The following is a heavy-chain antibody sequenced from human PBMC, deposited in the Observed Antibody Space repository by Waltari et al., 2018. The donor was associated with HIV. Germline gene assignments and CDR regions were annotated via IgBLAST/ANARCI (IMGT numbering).Heavy chain of an antibody. J-gene: IGHJ3*01. V-gene: IGHV3-21*01. CDR2: ISGRPSYI. Sequence: EVQLVESGGGLVKPAGSLRLSCASSGFTVSSQSTNWVRQAPGKGLEWVSSISGRPSYIYYADSVKGRFTISRDNSKNSLYLQMNSLRVEDTAVYYCARDPGGNYDSFAFDVWCQGTMVTVSS. D-gene: IGHD3-22*01. CDR1: GFTVSSQS. CDR3: ARDPGGNYDSFAFDV.